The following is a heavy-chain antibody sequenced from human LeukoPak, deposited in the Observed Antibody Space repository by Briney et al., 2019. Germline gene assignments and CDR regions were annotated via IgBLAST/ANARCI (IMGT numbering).Heavy chain of an antibody. V-gene: IGHV4-34*01. Sequence: TSETLSLTCAVYGGSFSGYYWSWIRQPPGKGLEWIGEINHSGSTNYNPSLKSRVTISVDTSKNQFSLKLSSVTAADTAVYYCAREEWPVDTAMATNYWGQGTLVTVSS. D-gene: IGHD5-18*01. CDR2: INHSGST. CDR3: AREEWPVDTAMATNY. CDR1: GGSFSGYY. J-gene: IGHJ4*02.